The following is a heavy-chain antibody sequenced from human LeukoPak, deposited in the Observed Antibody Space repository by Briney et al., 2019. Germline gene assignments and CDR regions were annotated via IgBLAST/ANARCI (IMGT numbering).Heavy chain of an antibody. D-gene: IGHD6-19*01. CDR2: IIPIFGTA. V-gene: IGHV1-69*06. CDR3: ARDLVGGQWLVKGVYYYYMDV. J-gene: IGHJ6*03. Sequence: ASVKVSCKASGGTFSIYAISLVRHAPGQGLEWMGGIIPIFGTANYAQKFQGRVTVTADKSTSTAYMELSSLRCEETAVYYCARDLVGGQWLVKGVYYYYMDVWGKGTTVTVSS. CDR1: GGTFSIYA.